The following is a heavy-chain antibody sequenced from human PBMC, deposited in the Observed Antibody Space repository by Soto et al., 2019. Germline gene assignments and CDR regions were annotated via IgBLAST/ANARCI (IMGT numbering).Heavy chain of an antibody. D-gene: IGHD5-18*01. J-gene: IGHJ4*02. CDR1: GYTFTSYG. V-gene: IGHV1-18*01. CDR3: ARDLMSDTAVPLDY. Sequence: ASVQVSCKASGYTFTSYGISWVRQAPGQGLEWMGWISAYNGNTNYAQKLQGRVTMTTDTSTSTAYMELRSLRSDDTAVYYCARDLMSDTAVPLDYWGQGTLVTVSS. CDR2: ISAYNGNT.